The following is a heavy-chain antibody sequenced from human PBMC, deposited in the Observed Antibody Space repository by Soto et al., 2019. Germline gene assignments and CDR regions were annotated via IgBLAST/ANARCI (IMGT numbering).Heavy chain of an antibody. D-gene: IGHD3-3*01. CDR1: FYSFSNPN. J-gene: IGHJ1*01. CDR3: ARLEFWQVEH. Sequence: VKVSCKSCFYSFSNPNVGWVRQAPGQGLEWMGWISTNSGHTDYAQKFRGRVTMTTDRSTTTGGRDLRSLKSDDTAVCYFARLEFWQVEHWGQGSLVSVYS. V-gene: IGHV1-18*01. CDR2: ISTNSGHT.